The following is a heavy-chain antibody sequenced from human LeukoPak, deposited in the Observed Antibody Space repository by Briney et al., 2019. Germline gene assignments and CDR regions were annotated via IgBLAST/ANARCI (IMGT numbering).Heavy chain of an antibody. D-gene: IGHD5-18*01. V-gene: IGHV4-61*02. CDR3: AGTAMPKGPYCFDY. CDR2: IYTGGST. Sequence: SQTLSLTCTVSGGSISSGSYYWSWIRQPAGKGLEWRGRIYTGGSTNDNPSLRSRVTISVDTSKNPFYLKLSSVTAADTAVYYCAGTAMPKGPYCFDYWGQGTLVTVSS. CDR1: GGSISSGSYY. J-gene: IGHJ4*02.